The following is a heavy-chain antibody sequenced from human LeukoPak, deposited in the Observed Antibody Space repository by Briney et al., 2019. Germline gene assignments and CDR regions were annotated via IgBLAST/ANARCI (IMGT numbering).Heavy chain of an antibody. Sequence: GASVKVSCKASGYTFTSYGISWVRQAPGQGLEWMGWISAYNGNTNYAQKLQGRVTMTTDTSTSTAYMELRSLRSDDTAVYYCARVAYYDSSGYYVRNWFDPWGQGTLVTVSS. CDR3: ARVAYYDSSGYYVRNWFDP. CDR2: ISAYNGNT. D-gene: IGHD3-22*01. J-gene: IGHJ5*02. CDR1: GYTFTSYG. V-gene: IGHV1-18*01.